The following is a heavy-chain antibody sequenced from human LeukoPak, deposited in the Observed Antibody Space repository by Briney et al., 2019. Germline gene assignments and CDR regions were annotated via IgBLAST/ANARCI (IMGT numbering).Heavy chain of an antibody. CDR3: AKDWRTSGCFDY. J-gene: IGHJ4*02. V-gene: IGHV3-30*02. D-gene: IGHD6-19*01. Sequence: GGSLRLSCVASGFTFSSYGMHWVRQAPGKGLEWVTFIRSDGSNKYYADSVKGRFTISRDNSKNTLYLQINSLRGEDTAVYYCAKDWRTSGCFDYWGQGTLVTVSS. CDR1: GFTFSSYG. CDR2: IRSDGSNK.